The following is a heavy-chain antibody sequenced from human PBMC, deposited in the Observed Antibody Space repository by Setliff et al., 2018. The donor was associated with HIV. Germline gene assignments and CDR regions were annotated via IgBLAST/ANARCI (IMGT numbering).Heavy chain of an antibody. CDR1: GGTFSSYA. J-gene: IGHJ3*02. Sequence: SVKVSCKASGGTFSSYAISWVRQAPGQGLEWMGGIIPVFRTANYAQKCQGRVTMTTDTSTSTAYMELRSLRYDDTAVYYCARDDVGYCSGGSCYHLFDTFDIWGQGTVVTVSS. V-gene: IGHV1-69*05. CDR3: ARDDVGYCSGGSCYHLFDTFDI. D-gene: IGHD2-15*01. CDR2: IIPVFRTA.